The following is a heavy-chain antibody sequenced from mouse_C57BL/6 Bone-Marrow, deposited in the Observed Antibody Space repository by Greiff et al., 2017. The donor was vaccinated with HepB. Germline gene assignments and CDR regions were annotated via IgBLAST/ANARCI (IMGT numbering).Heavy chain of an antibody. D-gene: IGHD1-1*01. CDR1: GYTFTSYG. J-gene: IGHJ1*03. Sequence: QVQLQQSGAELARPGASVKLSCKASGYTFTSYGISWVKQSTGQGLEWIGEIYPRSGNTYYNEKFKGKATLTADKSSSTAYMELRSLTSEDSAVYFCARGSYYGSSHPWYFDVWGTGTTVTVSS. V-gene: IGHV1-81*01. CDR3: ARGSYYGSSHPWYFDV. CDR2: IYPRSGNT.